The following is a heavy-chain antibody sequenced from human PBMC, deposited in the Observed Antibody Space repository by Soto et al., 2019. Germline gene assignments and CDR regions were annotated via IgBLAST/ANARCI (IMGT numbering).Heavy chain of an antibody. CDR2: ISESGAYT. V-gene: IGHV3-23*01. CDR3: AKLAVRLSYSGADF. CDR1: QFSLSGSV. Sequence: EVQLLESGGGLVQPGGSLRLSCTASQFSLSGSVIYCVRQAPGKGLEWVSAISESGAYTNYADSVKGRFTTSIDNSKNTVYLEMNSLRGDDTSIFFCAKLAVRLSYSGADFWGQGTTVTVSS. J-gene: IGHJ6*02. D-gene: IGHD6-6*01.